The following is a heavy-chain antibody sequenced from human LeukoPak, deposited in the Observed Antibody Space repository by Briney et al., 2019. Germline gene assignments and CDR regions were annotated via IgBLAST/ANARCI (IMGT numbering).Heavy chain of an antibody. CDR3: ARETAMIRY. CDR1: GFTFSGYE. V-gene: IGHV3-48*03. Sequence: GGSLRLSCAASGFTFSGYEMNWVRQAPGKGLEWVSFISTSGSTIYYADSAKGRFTISRDNAKNSLYLQMNSLRADDTAVYYCARETAMIRYWGQGTLVTVSS. CDR2: ISTSGSTI. J-gene: IGHJ4*02. D-gene: IGHD5-18*01.